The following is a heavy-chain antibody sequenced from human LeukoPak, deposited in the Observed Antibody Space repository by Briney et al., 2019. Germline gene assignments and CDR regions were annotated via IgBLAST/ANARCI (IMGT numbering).Heavy chain of an antibody. V-gene: IGHV3-30*04. J-gene: IGHJ4*02. D-gene: IGHD1-14*01. CDR3: ARGLSEHDY. Sequence: GGSLRLSCATSGFTFSNYALHWVRQAPGKGLEWVAVTSYDGNHTYYADSVKGRFTISRDNSKNTLYPQMNSLKVEDTAVYYCARGLSEHDYWGQGTLVTVSS. CDR1: GFTFSNYA. CDR2: TSYDGNHT.